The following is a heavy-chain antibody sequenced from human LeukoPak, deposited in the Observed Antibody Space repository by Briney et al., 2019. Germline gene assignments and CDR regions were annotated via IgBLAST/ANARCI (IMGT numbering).Heavy chain of an antibody. Sequence: SETRSLASTVSARSITSLYWGCVRHLAENVREWIGYIYYSGSTNYNPSLKSRVTISVDTSKNQFSLKLSSVTAADTAVYYCARLKGGYDLPLDYWGQGTLVTVSS. V-gene: IGHV4-59*08. CDR3: ARLKGGYDLPLDY. J-gene: IGHJ4*02. D-gene: IGHD5-12*01. CDR2: IYYSGST. CDR1: ARSITSLY.